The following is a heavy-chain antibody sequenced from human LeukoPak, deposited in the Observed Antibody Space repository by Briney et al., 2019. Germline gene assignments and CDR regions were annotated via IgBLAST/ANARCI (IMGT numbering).Heavy chain of an antibody. CDR1: GLTFSSNY. V-gene: IGHV3-53*01. CDR2: IYGAGST. J-gene: IGHJ3*02. CDR3: ARARSWPEHAFDI. D-gene: IGHD5-24*01. Sequence: GGSLRLSCAASGLTFSSNYMSWVRQAPGKGLEWVSVIYGAGSTYYADSVKGRFTISSDNSKNTLYLQMNSLRAEDTAVYYCARARSWPEHAFDIWGQGTMVTVSS.